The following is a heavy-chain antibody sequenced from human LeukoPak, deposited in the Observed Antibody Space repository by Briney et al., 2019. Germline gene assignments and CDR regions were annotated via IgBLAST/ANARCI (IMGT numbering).Heavy chain of an antibody. V-gene: IGHV3-23*01. J-gene: IGHJ6*02. D-gene: IGHD3-16*01. CDR3: AKVCGGGLYYDGMDV. CDR1: GFTFSSYA. CDR2: ISGSGGST. Sequence: GGSLRLSCAASGFTFSSYAMSWVRQAPGKGLEWFSAISGSGGSTYYADSVKGRFTISRDNSKNTPYLQMNSLRAEDTAVYYCAKVCGGGLYYDGMDVWGQGTTVTVSS.